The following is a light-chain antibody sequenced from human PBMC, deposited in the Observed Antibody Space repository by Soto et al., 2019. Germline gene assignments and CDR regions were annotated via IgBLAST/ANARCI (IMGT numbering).Light chain of an antibody. J-gene: IGKJ2*01. CDR1: QDISNY. Sequence: DLQMTQSPSSLSASVGDRVTITCQASQDISNYLNWYQQKPGKAPKLLIYDASNLETGVPSRFSGSGSGTDFTCTISSLQAEDIATYYCQQYDNLPYTFGQGTKLEIK. CDR2: DAS. CDR3: QQYDNLPYT. V-gene: IGKV1-33*01.